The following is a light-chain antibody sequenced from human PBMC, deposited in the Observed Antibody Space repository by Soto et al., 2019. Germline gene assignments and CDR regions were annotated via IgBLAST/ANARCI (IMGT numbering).Light chain of an antibody. CDR3: QQYGDSPQT. Sequence: EIVLTQSPGTLSLSPGDRATLSCRASETIRSNCLASYQQKPGQAPRLLIYDASRRATGVPNRFSGSGSGTDFSLTICALEPEDFAVYFCQQYGDSPQTFGQRTRMEIE. CDR1: ETIRSNC. CDR2: DAS. J-gene: IGKJ5*01. V-gene: IGKV3-20*01.